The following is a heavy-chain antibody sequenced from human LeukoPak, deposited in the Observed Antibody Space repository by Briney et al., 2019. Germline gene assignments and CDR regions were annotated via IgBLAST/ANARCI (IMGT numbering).Heavy chain of an antibody. CDR2: INPNSGGT. D-gene: IGHD3-22*01. Sequence: ASVKVSCKASGYTFTGYYMHWVRQAPGQGLEWMGWINPNSGGTNYAQKFQGRVTMTRDTSISTAYMELSRLRSDDTAVYYCARDRRRYYDHKWLIWFDPWGRGTLVTVSS. V-gene: IGHV1-2*02. CDR3: ARDRRRYYDHKWLIWFDP. J-gene: IGHJ5*02. CDR1: GYTFTGYY.